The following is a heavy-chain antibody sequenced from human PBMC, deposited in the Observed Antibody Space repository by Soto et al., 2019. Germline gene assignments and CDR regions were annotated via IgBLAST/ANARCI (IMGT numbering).Heavy chain of an antibody. CDR3: AHRPSDCSGGSGYSGFDY. J-gene: IGHJ4*02. D-gene: IGHD2-15*01. CDR2: IYWDDDK. CDR1: GFSLSTSGVG. Sequence: QITLKESGPTLVKPTQTLTLTCTFSGFSLSTSGVGVGWIRQPPGKALEWLALIYWDDDKRYSPSLKSRLTTTKDTSKHQLVLTMTNMDPVDTATYDCAHRPSDCSGGSGYSGFDYWGQGTLVTVSS. V-gene: IGHV2-5*02.